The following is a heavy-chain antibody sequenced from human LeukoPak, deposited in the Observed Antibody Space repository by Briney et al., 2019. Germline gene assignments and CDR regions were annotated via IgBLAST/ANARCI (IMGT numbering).Heavy chain of an antibody. CDR1: GFTFGSFW. V-gene: IGHV3-7*04. CDR3: ARDRAMDDY. Sequence: GGSLRLSCAASGFTFGSFWMGWARQAPGKGLEWVANINQDGSQKYYVDSVRGRFTISRDNPENSLYLQMNNLRAEDTAIYYCARDRAMDDYWGQGTLVTVSS. D-gene: IGHD5-18*01. CDR2: INQDGSQK. J-gene: IGHJ4*02.